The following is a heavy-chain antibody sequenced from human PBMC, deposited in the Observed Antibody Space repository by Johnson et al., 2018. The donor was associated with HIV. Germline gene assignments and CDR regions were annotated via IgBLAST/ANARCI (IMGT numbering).Heavy chain of an antibody. CDR2: ISYDGNNK. CDR3: ARDVSYRYDGDI. V-gene: IGHV3-30*04. J-gene: IGHJ3*02. CDR1: GFTFSSYA. Sequence: QEQLVESGGGVVQPGRSLRLSCAASGFTFSSYAMHWVRQAPGKGLEWVAVISYDGNNKYYANSVKGRFTISRDNSKNTLYLQMNSLRADDTAVYYCARDVSYRYDGDIWGQGTMVTVSS. D-gene: IGHD5-18*01.